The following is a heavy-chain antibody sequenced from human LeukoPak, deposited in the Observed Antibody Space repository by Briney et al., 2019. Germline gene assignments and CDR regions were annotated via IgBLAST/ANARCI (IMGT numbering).Heavy chain of an antibody. CDR3: ARLVLSYGNAFDH. J-gene: IGHJ4*02. Sequence: SETLSLTCTVSSGSISGSDYYWCWIRQPPGKGLEWIGSINYSGNTYYDSSLKSRVTISVDTSKNHFSLRLNSVTAADTAVYYCARLVLSYGNAFDHWGQGTLVTVSS. D-gene: IGHD3-16*01. V-gene: IGHV4-39*02. CDR1: SGSISGSDYY. CDR2: INYSGNT.